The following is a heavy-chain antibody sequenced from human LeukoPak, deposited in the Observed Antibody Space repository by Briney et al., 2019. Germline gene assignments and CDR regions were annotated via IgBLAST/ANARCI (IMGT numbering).Heavy chain of an antibody. Sequence: SQTLSLTCAVSGGSISSGGYSWSWIRQPPGKGLEWIGYIYHSGSTYYNPSLKSRATISVDRSKNQFSLKLSSVTAADTAVYYSARDHLYGDSSWFDPWGQGTLVTVSS. CDR2: IYHSGST. CDR3: ARDHLYGDSSWFDP. V-gene: IGHV4-30-2*01. CDR1: GGSISSGGYS. J-gene: IGHJ5*02. D-gene: IGHD4-17*01.